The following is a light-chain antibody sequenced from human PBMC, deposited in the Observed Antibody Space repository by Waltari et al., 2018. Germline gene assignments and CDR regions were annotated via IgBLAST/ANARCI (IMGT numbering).Light chain of an antibody. J-gene: IGLJ2*01. CDR1: SSNIGSNY. CDR2: RNN. Sequence: QSVLTQPPSASGTPGQRVTISCSGSSSNIGSNYVYWYQQLPGPAPNLLIYRNNQRPSGVPDGFSGSKSGTSASLAISGLRSEDEADYYCAAWDDSLSGVVFGGGTKLTVL. V-gene: IGLV1-47*01. CDR3: AAWDDSLSGVV.